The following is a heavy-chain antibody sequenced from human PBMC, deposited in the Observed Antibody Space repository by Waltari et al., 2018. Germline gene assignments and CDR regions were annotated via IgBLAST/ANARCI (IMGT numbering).Heavy chain of an antibody. D-gene: IGHD4-4*01. Sequence: QVQLQESGPGLVKPSETLSLTCAVSGGSMSSNYWSWIRQSPGKGLEWVGYISGYSGSTSSNPSLKSRVTISAEASKMQFSLRLRSVTAAYTAFYYCARHTTTVTYYFDYWGQGVLVTVSS. CDR3: ARHTTTVTYYFDY. CDR1: GGSMSSNY. V-gene: IGHV4-59*08. J-gene: IGHJ4*02. CDR2: ISGYSGST.